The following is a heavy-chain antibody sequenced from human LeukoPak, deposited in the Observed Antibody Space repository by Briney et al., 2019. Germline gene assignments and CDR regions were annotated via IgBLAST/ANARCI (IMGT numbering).Heavy chain of an antibody. D-gene: IGHD6-19*01. J-gene: IGHJ4*02. CDR2: ISAYNGNT. CDR1: GYTFNSYG. V-gene: IGHV1-18*01. CDR3: AREGTISPPGIAVAGPIDY. Sequence: GASVTVSCKASGYTFNSYGISRVRQAPGQGLEWMGWISAYNGNTNYAQKLQARVTMTTDTSTSTAYMELRSLRSDDTAVYYCAREGTISPPGIAVAGPIDYWGQGTLVTVSS.